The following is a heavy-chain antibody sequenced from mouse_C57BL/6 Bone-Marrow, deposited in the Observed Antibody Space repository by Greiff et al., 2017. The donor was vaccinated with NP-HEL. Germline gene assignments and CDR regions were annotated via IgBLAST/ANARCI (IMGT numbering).Heavy chain of an antibody. V-gene: IGHV14-4*01. CDR2: IDPENGDT. J-gene: IGHJ3*01. Sequence: VQLQQSGAELVRPGASVKLSCTASGFNIKDDYMHWVKQRPEQGLEWIGWIDPENGDTEYASKFQGKATITAATSSNTAYLQLSSLTSEDTAVYYCTPIRGAYWGQGTLVTVSA. CDR3: TPIRGAY. CDR1: GFNIKDDY.